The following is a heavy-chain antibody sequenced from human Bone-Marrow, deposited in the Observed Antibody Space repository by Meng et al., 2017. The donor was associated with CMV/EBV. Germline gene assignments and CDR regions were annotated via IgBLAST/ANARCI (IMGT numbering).Heavy chain of an antibody. V-gene: IGHV4-61*01. J-gene: IGHJ4*02. CDR2: IYYSGST. Sequence: SETLSLTCTVSGGSVSSGSYYWSWIRQPPGKGLEWIGYIYYSGSTNYNPSLKSRVTISVDTSKNQFSLKLSSVTAADTAVYYCARDAGASPFDYWGQGTLVTVPS. D-gene: IGHD1-26*01. CDR3: ARDAGASPFDY. CDR1: GGSVSSGSYY.